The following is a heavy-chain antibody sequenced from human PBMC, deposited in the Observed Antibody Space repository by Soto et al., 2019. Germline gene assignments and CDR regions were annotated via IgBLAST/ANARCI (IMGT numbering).Heavy chain of an antibody. D-gene: IGHD2-2*01. V-gene: IGHV1-2*04. CDR3: ARGHCSSTSCRQGYYGMDV. Sequence: QVQLVQSGAEVKKPGASVKVSCKASGYTFTGYYMHWVRQAPGQGLEWMGWINPNSGGTNYAQKFQGWVTMTRETSISTAYMELSRLRSDDTAVYYCARGHCSSTSCRQGYYGMDVWGQGTTVTVSS. J-gene: IGHJ6*02. CDR1: GYTFTGYY. CDR2: INPNSGGT.